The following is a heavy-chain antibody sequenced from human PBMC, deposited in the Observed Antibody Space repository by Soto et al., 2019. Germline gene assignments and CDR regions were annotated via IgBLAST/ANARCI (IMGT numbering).Heavy chain of an antibody. CDR3: ARGCTRKLRSRHSWFDH. D-gene: IGHD1-26*01. Sequence: PGWALRLSCAASGFAFSTYWMHWVRQAPGKGLVWVSRINSDGSSTTYADSVEGRFTISRDNAKNTLYLQMNSLRAEDTAVYYCARGCTRKLRSRHSWFDHWCQGSLVTVFS. CDR1: GFAFSTYW. V-gene: IGHV3-74*03. J-gene: IGHJ5*02. CDR2: INSDGSST.